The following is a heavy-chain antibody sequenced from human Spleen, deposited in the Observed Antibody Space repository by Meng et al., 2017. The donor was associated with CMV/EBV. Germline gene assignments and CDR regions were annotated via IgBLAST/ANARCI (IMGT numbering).Heavy chain of an antibody. J-gene: IGHJ5*02. Sequence: GRVLELMRWINPNSGGTNYAQKFQGRVTMTRATSISTAYMELSRLRSDDTAVYYGARRGAAIAAWGQGTLVTVSS. CDR2: INPNSGGT. V-gene: IGHV1-2*02. CDR3: ARRGAAIAA. D-gene: IGHD5-18*01.